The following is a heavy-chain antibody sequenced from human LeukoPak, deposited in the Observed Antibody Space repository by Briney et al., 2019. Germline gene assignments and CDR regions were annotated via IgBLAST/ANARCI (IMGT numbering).Heavy chain of an antibody. CDR2: IYTSGST. CDR3: ARDLYGSGSYGA. J-gene: IGHJ5*02. CDR1: GGSISSGSYY. Sequence: PSETLSLTCTVSGGSISSGSYYWSWIRQPAGKGLEWIGRIYTSGSTNYNPSLKSRVTISVDTSKNQFSLKLSSVTAADTAVYYCARDLYGSGSYGAWGQGTLVTVSS. V-gene: IGHV4-61*02. D-gene: IGHD3-10*01.